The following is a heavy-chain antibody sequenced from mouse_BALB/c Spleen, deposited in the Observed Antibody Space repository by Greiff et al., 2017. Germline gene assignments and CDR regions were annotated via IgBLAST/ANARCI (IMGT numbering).Heavy chain of an antibody. Sequence: EVKLQESGPSLVKPSQTLSLTCSVTGDSITSGYWNWIRKFPGNKLEYMGYISYSGSTYYNPSLKSRISITRDTSKNQYYLQLNSVTTEDTATYYCARSPNWDVGYFDVWGAGTTVTVSS. CDR3: ARSPNWDVGYFDV. D-gene: IGHD4-1*01. CDR1: GDSITSGY. J-gene: IGHJ1*01. CDR2: ISYSGST. V-gene: IGHV3-8*02.